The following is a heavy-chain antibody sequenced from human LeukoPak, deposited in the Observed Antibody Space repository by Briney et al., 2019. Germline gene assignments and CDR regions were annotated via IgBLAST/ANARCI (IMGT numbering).Heavy chain of an antibody. D-gene: IGHD1-20*01. V-gene: IGHV3-23*01. J-gene: IGHJ4*02. CDR2: ISDTGGST. CDR3: ASRTITGTAYYFDC. CDR1: GFTFSSYA. Sequence: GGSLRLSCGVSGFTFSSYAMSWVRQAPGKGLEWVSTISDTGGSTYYADSVKGRFTISRDNSKNTLYLQMNSLRAEDTAVYYCASRTITGTAYYFDCWGQGTLVTVSA.